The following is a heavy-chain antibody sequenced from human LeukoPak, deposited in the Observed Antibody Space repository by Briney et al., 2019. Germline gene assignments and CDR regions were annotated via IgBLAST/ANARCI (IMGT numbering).Heavy chain of an antibody. J-gene: IGHJ6*04. CDR2: ISGSGDTT. V-gene: IGHV3-23*01. Sequence: GGSLLLSCAASGFIFSNYAMTWVRQAPGKGLEWVSVISGSGDTTYYGDSVKGRFTISRDSSENTLFLQMNSLRDEDTAVYYCAREVDYGMDVWGKGTTVIVSS. CDR3: AREVDYGMDV. CDR1: GFIFSNYA. D-gene: IGHD1-26*01.